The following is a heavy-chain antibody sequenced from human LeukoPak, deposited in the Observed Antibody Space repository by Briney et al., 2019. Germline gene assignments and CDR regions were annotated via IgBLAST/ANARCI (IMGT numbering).Heavy chain of an antibody. D-gene: IGHD3-16*02. CDR3: ARGGDYVWGSYRSAFDC. Sequence: PGGSLRLSCAVSGFTFSSHWMHWVRQAPGKGLVWVSSISSGSGFIYYADSVKGRFTISRDNADKSLYLQMNSLRVEDTAVYYCARGGDYVWGSYRSAFDCWGRGTLVTVSS. J-gene: IGHJ4*02. CDR2: ISSGSGFI. CDR1: GFTFSSHW. V-gene: IGHV3-21*01.